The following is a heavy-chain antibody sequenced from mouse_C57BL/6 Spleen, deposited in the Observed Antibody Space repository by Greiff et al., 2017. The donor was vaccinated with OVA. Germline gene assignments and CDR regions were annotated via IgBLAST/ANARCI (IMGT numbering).Heavy chain of an antibody. V-gene: IGHV1-80*01. CDR3: ARDYGNDGYAMDY. CDR1: GYAFSSYW. Sequence: QVHVKQSGAELVKPGASVKISCKASGYAFSSYWMNWVKQRPGKGLEWIGQIYPGDGDTNYNGKFKGKATLTADKSSSTAYMQLSSLTSEDSAVYFCARDYGNDGYAMDYWGQGTSVTVSS. CDR2: IYPGDGDT. J-gene: IGHJ4*01. D-gene: IGHD2-2*01.